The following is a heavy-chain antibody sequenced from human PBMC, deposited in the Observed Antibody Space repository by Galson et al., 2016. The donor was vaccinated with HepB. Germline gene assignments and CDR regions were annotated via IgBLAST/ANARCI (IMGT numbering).Heavy chain of an antibody. CDR2: ISAYIGNT. Sequence: SVKVSCKASGYTLTSYGISWVRQAPGQGLEWMGWISAYIGNTNYAQKLQGRVTMTTDTSTSTAYMELRSLRSDDTAVYYCARIQKSHYDFWSGYFYFYGMDVWGQGTTVTVSS. CDR3: ARIQKSHYDFWSGYFYFYGMDV. V-gene: IGHV1-18*01. D-gene: IGHD3-3*01. J-gene: IGHJ6*02. CDR1: GYTLTSYG.